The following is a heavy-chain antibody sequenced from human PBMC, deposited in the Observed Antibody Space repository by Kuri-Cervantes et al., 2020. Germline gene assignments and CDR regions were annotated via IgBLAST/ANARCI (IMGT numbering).Heavy chain of an antibody. CDR1: GGTFSSYA. Sequence: ASVKVSCKASGGTFSSYAISWVRQAPGQGLEWVGWISPYNGDTDSAQTLRGRITMTTDTSTATVYLFLKSLRSDDTAVYYCARMYSRSWYGEGGFDIWGQGTTVTVSS. J-gene: IGHJ3*02. CDR2: ISPYNGDT. CDR3: ARMYSRSWYGEGGFDI. D-gene: IGHD6-13*01. V-gene: IGHV1-18*01.